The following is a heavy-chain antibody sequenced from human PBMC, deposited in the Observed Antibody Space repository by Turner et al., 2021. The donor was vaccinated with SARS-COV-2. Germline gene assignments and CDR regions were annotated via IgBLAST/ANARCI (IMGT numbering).Heavy chain of an antibody. D-gene: IGHD3-10*01. CDR1: DGPITSFY. J-gene: IGHJ3*02. V-gene: IGHV4-4*07. CDR3: AREGDGI. Sequence: QVQLQESGPGLVKPSEPLSLTCTVADGPITSFYWSWLRAPAGRGLEWIGRISPSEITNYNSALQRRVTMSLDRPNTQFSLKLTSVTAADTAVYFCAREGDGIWGQGTTVTVSS. CDR2: ISPSEIT.